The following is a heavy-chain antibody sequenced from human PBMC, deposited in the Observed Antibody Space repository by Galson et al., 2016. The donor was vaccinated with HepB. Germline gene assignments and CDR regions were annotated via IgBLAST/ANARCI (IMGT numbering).Heavy chain of an antibody. CDR1: GFTLSFSA. J-gene: IGHJ4*02. CDR2: ISYDGNNE. Sequence: SLRLSCAASGFTLSFSAMHWVRQAPGKGLDWVAAISYDGNNENFADSVKGRFTISRDQSKNTVYLQMNTLRAEYTAVYFCAKDSRDYFSYYFDYWGPGTLVTVSS. V-gene: IGHV3-30*04. CDR3: AKDSRDYFSYYFDY. D-gene: IGHD3-16*01.